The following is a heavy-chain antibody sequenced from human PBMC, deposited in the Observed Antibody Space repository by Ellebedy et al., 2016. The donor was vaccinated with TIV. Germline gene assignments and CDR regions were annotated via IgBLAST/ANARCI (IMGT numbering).Heavy chain of an antibody. CDR2: ISAYNGNT. D-gene: IGHD4-23*01. CDR1: GYTFTSYG. CDR3: GRMAPLVVTDDAFDI. V-gene: IGHV1-18*04. Sequence: AASVKVSCKASGYTFTSYGISWARQAPGQGLEWMGWISAYNGNTNYAQKLQGRVTMTTDTSTSTAYMELRSLRSDDTAVYYCGRMAPLVVTDDAFDIWGQGTMVTVSS. J-gene: IGHJ3*02.